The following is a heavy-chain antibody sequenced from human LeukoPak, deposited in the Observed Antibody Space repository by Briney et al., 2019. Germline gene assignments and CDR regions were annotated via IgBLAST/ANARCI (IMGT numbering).Heavy chain of an antibody. D-gene: IGHD3-10*01. V-gene: IGHV3-23*01. Sequence: GGSLRLSCAASGFTFSSYAMSWVRQAPGKGLEWVSAISGSGGSTYYADSVKGRFTISRDNSKNTLYLQMNSLRAEDTAVYYCANPNLEVRGVIIASYFQHWGQGTLVTVSS. J-gene: IGHJ1*01. CDR1: GFTFSSYA. CDR3: ANPNLEVRGVIIASYFQH. CDR2: ISGSGGST.